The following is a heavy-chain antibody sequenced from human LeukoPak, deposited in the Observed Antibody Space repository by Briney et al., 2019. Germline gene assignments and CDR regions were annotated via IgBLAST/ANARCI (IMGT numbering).Heavy chain of an antibody. Sequence: GGSLRLSCAASGFTFSSYAMSWVRQAPGKGLEWVSAISGSGGSTYYADSVKGRFTISRDNSKNTLYLQMNSLRAEDTAVYYCAEEMIDCSSTSCYIFFQHWGQGTLVTVSS. CDR3: AEEMIDCSSTSCYIFFQH. CDR2: ISGSGGST. V-gene: IGHV3-23*01. CDR1: GFTFSSYA. J-gene: IGHJ1*01. D-gene: IGHD2-2*02.